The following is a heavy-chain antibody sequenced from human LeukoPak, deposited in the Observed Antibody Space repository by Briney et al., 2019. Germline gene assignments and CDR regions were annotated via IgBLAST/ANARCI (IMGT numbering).Heavy chain of an antibody. CDR3: ARDRFVDTAMGPGRHYYYGMDV. D-gene: IGHD5-18*01. V-gene: IGHV1-18*01. CDR2: ISAYNGNT. Sequence: GASVKVSCKASGYTFTSSGITWVRQAPGQGLEWMGWISAYNGNTNYAQKLQGRVTMTTDTSTSTAYMELRSLRSDDTAVYYCARDRFVDTAMGPGRHYYYGMDVWGQGTTVTVSS. J-gene: IGHJ6*02. CDR1: GYTFTSSG.